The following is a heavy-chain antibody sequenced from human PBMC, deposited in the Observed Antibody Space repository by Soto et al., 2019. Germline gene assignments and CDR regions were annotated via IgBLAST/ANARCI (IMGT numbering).Heavy chain of an antibody. V-gene: IGHV1-69*13. CDR2: IIPIFGTA. CDR1: GGTFSSYA. D-gene: IGHD2-15*01. CDR3: AREPGYCSGGSCYDHHFDI. J-gene: IGHJ3*02. Sequence: ASVKVSCKASGGTFSSYAISWVRQAPGQGLEWMGGIIPIFGTANYAQKFQGRVTITADESTSTSYMELSSLRSEDTAVYYCAREPGYCSGGSCYDHHFDISGQGTMVSV.